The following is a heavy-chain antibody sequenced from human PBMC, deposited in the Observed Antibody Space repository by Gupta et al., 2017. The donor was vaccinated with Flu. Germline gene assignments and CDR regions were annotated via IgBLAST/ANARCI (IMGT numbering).Heavy chain of an antibody. CDR2: ISYDGSNK. Sequence: QVQLVGSGGGVVQPGRSLSLSCAASGFTFSSYGMHWVRQAPGKGLEGVAVISYDGSNKYYADSVKGRFTISRDNSKNTLYLQMNSLRAEDTAVYYCAKDGRWNYGGTYYYYYGMDVWGQGTTVTVSS. CDR3: AKDGRWNYGGTYYYYYGMDV. D-gene: IGHD1-7*01. V-gene: IGHV3-30*18. CDR1: GFTFSSYG. J-gene: IGHJ6*02.